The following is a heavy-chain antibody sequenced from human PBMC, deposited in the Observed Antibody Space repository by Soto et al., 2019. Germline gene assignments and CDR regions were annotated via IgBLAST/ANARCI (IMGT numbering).Heavy chain of an antibody. V-gene: IGHV4-59*08. Sequence: QVRQQESGPGLANPSATLSLTCTVSGGSMVRYYCRWIRQPPGRGLEWIGFIDYAGSTKYNPSLNSRVTISVDTSKNQFSLTVTSVTAADTAVYYCASRIAATETFDYWGQGTLVTVSS. CDR1: GGSMVRYY. CDR3: ASRIAATETFDY. D-gene: IGHD5-12*01. J-gene: IGHJ4*02. CDR2: IDYAGST.